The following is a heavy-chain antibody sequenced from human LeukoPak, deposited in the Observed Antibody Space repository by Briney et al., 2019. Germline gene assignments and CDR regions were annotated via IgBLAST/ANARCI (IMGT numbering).Heavy chain of an antibody. D-gene: IGHD3/OR15-3a*01. CDR3: ARDKGNYDFVRRKNYYYMDV. V-gene: IGHV3-21*01. CDR1: GFTFSSYS. Sequence: GGSLRLSCAASGFTFSSYSMNWVRQAPGKGLEWVSSISSSSSSYIYYVDSVKGRFTISRDNAKNSLYLQMNSLRAEDTAVYYCARDKGNYDFVRRKNYYYMDVWGKGTRSPSP. J-gene: IGHJ6*03. CDR2: ISSSSSSYI.